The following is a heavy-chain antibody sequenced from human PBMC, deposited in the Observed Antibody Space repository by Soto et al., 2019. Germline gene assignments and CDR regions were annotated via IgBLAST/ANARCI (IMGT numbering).Heavy chain of an antibody. CDR1: GFTFSSFA. Sequence: GGSLRLSCAASGFTFSSFAMSWVRQAPGKGLEWVSAISGSGGSTYYADSVKGRFTISRDNSKNTLYLQMNSLRAEDTAVYYCAKDIDFWSGYYCLTFGYWGQGTLVTVSS. V-gene: IGHV3-23*01. J-gene: IGHJ4*02. CDR2: ISGSGGST. D-gene: IGHD3-3*01. CDR3: AKDIDFWSGYYCLTFGY.